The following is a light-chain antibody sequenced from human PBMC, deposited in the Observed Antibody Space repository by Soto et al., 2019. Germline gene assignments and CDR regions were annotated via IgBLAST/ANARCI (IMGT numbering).Light chain of an antibody. Sequence: EVVMTQSPATLSVSPGERATLSCRASQTVSRNLAWYQQRPGQAPRLLIYDISNRAAGVPARFSGSGSGTEFTLTISSLQSEHSAVYYCQQYNKWPWTFGQGTKVDNK. CDR1: QTVSRN. CDR3: QQYNKWPWT. V-gene: IGKV3-15*01. J-gene: IGKJ1*01. CDR2: DIS.